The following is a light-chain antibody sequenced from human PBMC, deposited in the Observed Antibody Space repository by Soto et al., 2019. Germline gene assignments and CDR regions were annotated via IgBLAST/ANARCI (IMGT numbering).Light chain of an antibody. CDR3: QQYDNLPIT. CDR1: QDISNY. CDR2: DAS. V-gene: IGKV1-33*01. J-gene: IGKJ4*01. Sequence: DIQMTQSPSSLSASVGDRVTITCQASQDISNYLNWYQQKPGKAPKLLIYDASNLETGVPSRFSGSGSGTDCTFTISSLQTEDIATYYCQQYDNLPITFGGGTKVEIK.